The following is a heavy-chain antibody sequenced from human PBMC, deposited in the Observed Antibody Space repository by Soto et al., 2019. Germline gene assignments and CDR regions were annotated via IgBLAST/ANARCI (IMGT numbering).Heavy chain of an antibody. CDR3: GRTERHFYSNNMRGMHV. CDR1: GYSFDDYG. V-gene: IGHV1-18*01. CDR2: ISAYNGNT. D-gene: IGHD4-4*01. Sequence: ASVKVSCKAAGYSFDDYGISWVRQAPGQGLEWMGWISAYNGNTNFAQRFQGRVTMTTDTPTSTAYMEVRSLRSDDTAVYFCGRTERHFYSNNMRGMHVWGQGLTVTLSS. J-gene: IGHJ6*02.